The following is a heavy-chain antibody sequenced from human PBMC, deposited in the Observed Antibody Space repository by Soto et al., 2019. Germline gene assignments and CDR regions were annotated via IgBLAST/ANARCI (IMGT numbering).Heavy chain of an antibody. D-gene: IGHD3-22*01. CDR2: IYSSGDT. CDR1: GVSVRSFY. CDR3: ARGYYDSSGQSNTFDV. J-gene: IGHJ3*01. Sequence: SETLSLTCTVSGVSVRSFYWNWIRQPAGKGLEWIGRIYSSGDTNYNPSLKSRVTMSVDTSKNQFSLKLSSATAADTALYYCARGYYDSSGQSNTFDVWGQGTRVTVSS. V-gene: IGHV4-4*07.